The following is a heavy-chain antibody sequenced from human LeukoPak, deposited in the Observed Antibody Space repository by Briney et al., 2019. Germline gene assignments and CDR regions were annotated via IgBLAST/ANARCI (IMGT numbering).Heavy chain of an antibody. V-gene: IGHV4-34*01. CDR1: GGSFSGYY. Sequence: SETLSLTCAVYGGSFSGYYWSWIRQPPGKGLEWIGEINHSGSTNYNPSLKSQVTISVDTSKNQFSLKLSSVTAADTAVYYCARSPSATYYYGMDVWGQGTTVTVSS. CDR3: ARSPSATYYYGMDV. CDR2: INHSGST. D-gene: IGHD3-3*01. J-gene: IGHJ6*02.